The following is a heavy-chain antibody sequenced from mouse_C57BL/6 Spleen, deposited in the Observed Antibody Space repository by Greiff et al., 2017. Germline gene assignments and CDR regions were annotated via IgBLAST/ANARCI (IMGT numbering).Heavy chain of an antibody. CDR2: ISSGGDDI. J-gene: IGHJ2*01. V-gene: IGHV5S21*01. CDR1: GFTFSSYA. CDR3: TRGGRAEVCDFDY. Sequence: EVMLVESGEGLVKPGWSLKLSCAASGFTFSSYAMSWVRQTPEKGLEWVAYISSGGDDIYYADTVKGQFIISRDSARNTQYLQMSHLKSEDTAMDNCTRGGRAEVCDFDYWGQGTTLTVSS.